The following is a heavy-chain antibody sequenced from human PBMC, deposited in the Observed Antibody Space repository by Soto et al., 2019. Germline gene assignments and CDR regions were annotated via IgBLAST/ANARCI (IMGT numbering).Heavy chain of an antibody. CDR3: ARGKSEGRFFGVVILTWFDP. Sequence: SETLSLTCAVYGGSFSGYYWSWIRQPPGKGLEWIGEINHSGSTNYNPSLKSRVTISVDTSKNQFSLKLSSVTAADTAVYYFARGKSEGRFFGVVILTWFDPWGQGTLVTVSS. V-gene: IGHV4-34*01. J-gene: IGHJ5*02. D-gene: IGHD3-3*01. CDR1: GGSFSGYY. CDR2: INHSGST.